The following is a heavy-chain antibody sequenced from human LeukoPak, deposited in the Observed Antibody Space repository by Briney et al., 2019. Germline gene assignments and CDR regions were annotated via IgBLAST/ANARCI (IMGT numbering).Heavy chain of an antibody. D-gene: IGHD2-2*01. CDR2: ISYDGSNK. CDR1: GFTFSSYG. J-gene: IGHJ6*04. CDR3: ARDHAVVVPGYYYGTDV. Sequence: PGRSLRLSCAASGFTFSSYGMHWVRQAPGKGLEWVAVISYDGSNKYYADSVKGRFTITRDNSKNTLYLQMNSLRADDTAVYYCARDHAVVVPGYYYGTDVWGKGATVTVSS. V-gene: IGHV3-30*03.